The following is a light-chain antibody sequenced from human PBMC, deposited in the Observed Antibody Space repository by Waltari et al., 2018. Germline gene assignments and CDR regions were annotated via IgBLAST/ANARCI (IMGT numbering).Light chain of an antibody. CDR3: QQRSGWPPT. V-gene: IGKV3-11*01. CDR1: QSIDNF. CDR2: DSS. Sequence: EIVLTQSPATLSLSPGERATLYCRASQSIDNFSAWYQQNPGQAPRLLIYDSSNRATDIPARFSGSGSGTDFTLTISSLEPEDFAVYYCQQRSGWPPTFGGGTKVDI. J-gene: IGKJ4*01.